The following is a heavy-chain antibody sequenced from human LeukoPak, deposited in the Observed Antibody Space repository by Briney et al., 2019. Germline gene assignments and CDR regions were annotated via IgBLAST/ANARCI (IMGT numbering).Heavy chain of an antibody. V-gene: IGHV1-2*02. D-gene: IGHD5-24*01. Sequence: ASVKVSCKASGYTFTSYDINWVRQAPGQGLEWMGWINPNSGGTNYAQKFQGRVTMTRDTSISTAYMELSRLRSDDTAVYYCARDNGKVEMATIRAFDIWGQGTMVTVSS. CDR3: ARDNGKVEMATIRAFDI. CDR2: INPNSGGT. J-gene: IGHJ3*02. CDR1: GYTFTSYD.